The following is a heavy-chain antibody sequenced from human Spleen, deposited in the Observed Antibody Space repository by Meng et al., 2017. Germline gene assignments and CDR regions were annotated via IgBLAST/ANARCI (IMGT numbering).Heavy chain of an antibody. CDR2: INPSGGKT. J-gene: IGHJ4*02. CDR1: GYTFTAYW. V-gene: IGHV1-46*01. Sequence: QVHLVQSGAEVKNPGASVKVSCKPSGYTFTAYWLHWVRQAPGQGLEWMGIINPSGGKTRNAQKFQGRVTMTRDTSTSTVYMEVISLRSEDTAVYYCARGLQYQLLYDYWGQGTLVTVSS. D-gene: IGHD2-2*02. CDR3: ARGLQYQLLYDY.